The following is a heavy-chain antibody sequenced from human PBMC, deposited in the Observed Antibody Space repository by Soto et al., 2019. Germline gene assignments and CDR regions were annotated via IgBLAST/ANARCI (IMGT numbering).Heavy chain of an antibody. CDR2: ISFNGGVI. CDR1: GFVFRNLT. V-gene: IGHV3-23*01. Sequence: DVQLLESGGGVVQPGGSLRLSCAASGFVFRNLTMNWVRQGPGKGLEYVAIISFNGGVIFDADSVRGRFTISRDNAKNILYLAMTNLRPEDSGVYYCAKIMVQGVLVDALDVWGRGTTVTVS. D-gene: IGHD3-10*01. J-gene: IGHJ6*02. CDR3: AKIMVQGVLVDALDV.